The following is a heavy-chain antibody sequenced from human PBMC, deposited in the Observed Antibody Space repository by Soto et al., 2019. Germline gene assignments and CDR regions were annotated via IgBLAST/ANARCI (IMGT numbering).Heavy chain of an antibody. CDR2: INPKNGAT. Sequence: KVSCKASGYIFSDHYMHWVRQAPGQGLEWMGWINPKNGATKYAQKFQGRVTVTRGTSINTAYMDLSRLRSDDTAVYYCARQSGGSGWYSWFDPWGQGTLVTVSS. D-gene: IGHD6-19*01. CDR1: GYIFSDHY. V-gene: IGHV1-2*02. J-gene: IGHJ5*02. CDR3: ARQSGGSGWYSWFDP.